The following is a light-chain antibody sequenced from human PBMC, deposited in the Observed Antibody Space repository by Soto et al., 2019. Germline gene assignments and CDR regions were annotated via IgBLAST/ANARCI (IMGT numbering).Light chain of an antibody. CDR2: GAS. V-gene: IGKV3D-15*01. J-gene: IGKJ1*01. CDR1: QSISRS. Sequence: EIVLTQSPAILSVSPGERATLSCRASQSISRSLAWYQQKPGQAPRLLIYGASNRATGIPDRFSGSGSGTDFTLTISSLQPDDFATYYCQQYNTFWTFGQGTKVDIK. CDR3: QQYNTFWT.